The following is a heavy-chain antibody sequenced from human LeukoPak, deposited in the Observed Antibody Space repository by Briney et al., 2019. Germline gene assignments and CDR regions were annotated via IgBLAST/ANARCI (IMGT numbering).Heavy chain of an antibody. V-gene: IGHV4-59*01. Sequence: SETLSLTCTVSGASISSYYWSWIRQPPGKGLEWIGYIYYSGSTNYNPALKSRGTISEDTSKNQISLKLSSVTAADTAVYYCARVRGYYDSSGYDYWGQGTLVTVSS. J-gene: IGHJ4*02. CDR3: ARVRGYYDSSGYDY. CDR2: IYYSGST. D-gene: IGHD3-22*01. CDR1: GASISSYY.